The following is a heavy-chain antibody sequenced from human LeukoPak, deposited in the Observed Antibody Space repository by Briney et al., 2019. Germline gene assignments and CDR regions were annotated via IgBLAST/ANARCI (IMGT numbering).Heavy chain of an antibody. D-gene: IGHD6-19*01. Sequence: SETLSLTCTVSGGSISSYYWSWIRQPPGKGLEWIGYIYYSGSTNYNPSLKSRVTIPVDTSKNQFSLKLGSVTAADTAVYYCARTILAGTHLDYWGQGTLVTVSS. CDR3: ARTILAGTHLDY. J-gene: IGHJ4*02. V-gene: IGHV4-59*01. CDR1: GGSISSYY. CDR2: IYYSGST.